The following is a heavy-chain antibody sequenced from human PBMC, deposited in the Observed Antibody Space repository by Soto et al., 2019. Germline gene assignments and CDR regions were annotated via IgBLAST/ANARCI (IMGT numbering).Heavy chain of an antibody. Sequence: LSLTCAVYGGSFSGYYWSWIRQPPGKGLEWIGGINHSGSTNYNPSLKSRVTISVDTSKNQFSLKLSSVTAADTAVYYCARGILSYYDSTPFDYWGQGTLVTVSS. V-gene: IGHV4-34*01. CDR3: ARGILSYYDSTPFDY. D-gene: IGHD3-22*01. CDR1: GGSFSGYY. J-gene: IGHJ4*02. CDR2: INHSGST.